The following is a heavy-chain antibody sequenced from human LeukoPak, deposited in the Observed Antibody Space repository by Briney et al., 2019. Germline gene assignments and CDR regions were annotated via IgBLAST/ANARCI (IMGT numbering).Heavy chain of an antibody. V-gene: IGHV3-23*01. CDR3: AKGVRYFDWFDY. D-gene: IGHD3-9*01. J-gene: IGHJ4*02. Sequence: GGSLRLSCAASGLTFSTYGMNWVRQAPGKGLEWVSTISGSGGSTYYADSVKGRFTISRDNSKNTLYLQMNSLRAEDTAVYHCAKGVRYFDWFDYWGQGTLVTVSS. CDR1: GLTFSTYG. CDR2: ISGSGGST.